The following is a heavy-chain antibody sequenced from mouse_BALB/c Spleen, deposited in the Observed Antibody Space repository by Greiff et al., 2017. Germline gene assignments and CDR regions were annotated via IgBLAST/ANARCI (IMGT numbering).Heavy chain of an antibody. D-gene: IGHD2-4*01. CDR1: GFNIKDTY. V-gene: IGHV14-3*02. Sequence: EVQLVESGAELVKPGASVKLSCTASGFNIKDTYMHWVKQRPEQGLEWIGRIDPANGNTKYDPKFQGKATITADTSSNTAYLQLSSLTSEDTAVYYCARGDYDIAYWGQGTLVTVSA. J-gene: IGHJ3*01. CDR3: ARGDYDIAY. CDR2: IDPANGNT.